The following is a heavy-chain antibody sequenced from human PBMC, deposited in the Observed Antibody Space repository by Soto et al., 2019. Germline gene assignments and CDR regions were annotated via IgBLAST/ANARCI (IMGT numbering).Heavy chain of an antibody. V-gene: IGHV4-59*08. CDR1: GDSISSYN. CDR2: FRSGGGT. D-gene: IGHD1-26*01. J-gene: IGHJ6*02. Sequence: QVQLQESGPGLVKPSETLSLTCTVSGDSISSYNLAWIRQPPGKGLEWIGYFRSGGGTSYNPSLKIRVALSADSAMQQCALRLSSVTAADAAGYYCVRQGFWVLHGLVDVWCQGTAVTVSS. CDR3: VRQGFWVLHGLVDV.